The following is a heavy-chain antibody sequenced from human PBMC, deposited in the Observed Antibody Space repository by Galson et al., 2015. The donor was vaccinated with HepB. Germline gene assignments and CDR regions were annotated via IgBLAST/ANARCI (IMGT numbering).Heavy chain of an antibody. CDR2: IYPDDSNI. CDR3: ARHYYVSGSYPDYYFGMDV. CDR1: GYSFTTYW. V-gene: IGHV5-51*01. Sequence: QSGAEVKKPGESLKISCKGSGYSFTTYWIGWVRQMPGKGLEWMGIIYPDDSNIRYNPSFQAQVTISADKSINTAYLQWSSLKASDTAMYYCARHYYVSGSYPDYYFGMDVWGQGTAVTVSS. J-gene: IGHJ6*02. D-gene: IGHD3-10*01.